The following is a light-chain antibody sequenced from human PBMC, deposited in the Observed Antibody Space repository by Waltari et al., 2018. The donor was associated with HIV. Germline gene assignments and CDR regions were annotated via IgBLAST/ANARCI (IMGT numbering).Light chain of an antibody. CDR2: SNN. J-gene: IGLJ2*01. V-gene: IGLV1-44*01. Sequence: QSALTQPPSVSGTPGQRVSISCSGSTSNIGTNVVNWYQPLPGKAPKLLIYSNNQRPSGVPDRFSGSMSGTSASLAISGLQFDDEADYYCAAWDDTLNGHVIFGGGTKVTVL. CDR3: AAWDDTLNGHVI. CDR1: TSNIGTNV.